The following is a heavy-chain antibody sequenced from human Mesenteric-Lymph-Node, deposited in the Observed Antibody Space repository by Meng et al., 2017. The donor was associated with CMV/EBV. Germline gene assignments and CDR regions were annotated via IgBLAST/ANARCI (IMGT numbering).Heavy chain of an antibody. CDR2: IKQDGSEK. V-gene: IGHV3-7*01. J-gene: IGHJ6*02. CDR3: ARGRDSIAVVPSDVFVHFYYGMDV. Sequence: GESLKISCAASGFNLRTYWMTWICQAPGKGLEWVASIKQDGSEKNFADSVRGRFTISRDNANNSRYLQMNSLRAEDTAVYYCARGRDSIAVVPSDVFVHFYYGMDVWGQGTTVTVSS. D-gene: IGHD2-2*01. CDR1: GFNLRTYW.